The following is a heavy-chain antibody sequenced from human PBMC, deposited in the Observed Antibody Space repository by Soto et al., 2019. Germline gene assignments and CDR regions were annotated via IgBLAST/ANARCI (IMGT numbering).Heavy chain of an antibody. CDR2: ISAYNGNT. Sequence: ASVKVSCKASGYTFTSYGISWVRQAPGQGLEWMGWISAYNGNTNYARKLQGRVTMTTDTSTSTAYMELRSLRSDDTAVYYCAGGTYYDSSGYYFWFDPWGQGTLVTVSS. D-gene: IGHD3-22*01. CDR1: GYTFTSYG. J-gene: IGHJ5*02. V-gene: IGHV1-18*01. CDR3: AGGTYYDSSGYYFWFDP.